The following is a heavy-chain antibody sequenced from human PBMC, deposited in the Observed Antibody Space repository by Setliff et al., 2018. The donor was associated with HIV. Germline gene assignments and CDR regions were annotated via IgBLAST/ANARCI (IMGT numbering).Heavy chain of an antibody. J-gene: IGHJ4*02. CDR1: GYSFTTSW. Sequence: GESLKISCKASGYSFTTSWIGWVRQMPGKGLEWMGIIFPADSDTTYSPSFQGQVTISADKSISTAYLQWSRLKASDTAMYYCARRGPMRDGYNHGAFDYWGQGTPVTVSS. CDR2: IFPADSDT. V-gene: IGHV5-51*01. CDR3: ARRGPMRDGYNHGAFDY. D-gene: IGHD5-12*01.